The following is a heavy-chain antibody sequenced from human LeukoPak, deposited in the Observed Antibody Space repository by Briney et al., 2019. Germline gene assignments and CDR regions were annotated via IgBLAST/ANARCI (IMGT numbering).Heavy chain of an antibody. CDR2: IFYTGDT. CDR3: ARHPFATPFDY. J-gene: IGHJ4*02. CDR1: GGSITDSY. Sequence: PSETLSLTCSLSGGSITDSYWSWIREPPGKGLEWIGYIFYTGDTNSNPSLKSRVTVSLDTSKNQFSLRLTSVTAADTAVYYCARHPFATPFDYWGLGILVTVSS. V-gene: IGHV4-59*08. D-gene: IGHD2-15*01.